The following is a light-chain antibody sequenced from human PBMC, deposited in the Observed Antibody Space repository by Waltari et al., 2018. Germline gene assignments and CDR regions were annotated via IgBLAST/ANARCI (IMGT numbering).Light chain of an antibody. CDR3: ETGGHGTWV. CDR2: VNSDGSH. CDR1: SGHSSNI. J-gene: IGLJ3*02. Sequence: QLVLTQSPSASASLGASVKLTCTLSSGHSSNIIAWLQQQPEKGPRYLMKVNSDGSHSKGDDIPDRFSGSSSGAERYLTISSLQSEGEADYYCETGGHGTWVFGGGTKLTVL. V-gene: IGLV4-69*01.